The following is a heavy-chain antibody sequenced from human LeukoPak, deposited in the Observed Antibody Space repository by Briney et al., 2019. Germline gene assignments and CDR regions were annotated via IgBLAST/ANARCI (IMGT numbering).Heavy chain of an antibody. CDR2: IIPIFGTA. CDR1: GGTFSSYA. Sequence: ASVKVSCKASGGTFSSYAISWVRQAPGQGLEWMGGIIPIFGTANYAQKFQGRVTITADESTSTAYMELSSLRSEDTAVYYCARTGGYCSSTSCYYYWGQGTLVTVSS. J-gene: IGHJ4*02. D-gene: IGHD2-2*01. CDR3: ARTGGYCSSTSCYYY. V-gene: IGHV1-69*01.